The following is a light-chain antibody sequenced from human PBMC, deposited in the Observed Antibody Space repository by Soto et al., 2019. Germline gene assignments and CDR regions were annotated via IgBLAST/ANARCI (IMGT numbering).Light chain of an antibody. CDR2: GNS. CDR3: QSYDSSLSGVV. V-gene: IGLV1-40*01. CDR1: SSNIGAGYD. J-gene: IGLJ2*01. Sequence: QSVLTQPPSVSGAPGQRVTISCTGSSSNIGAGYDVHWYQQLPGTAPKLLIYGNSNRPSGVPDRFSGSKSGTSASLAITGLKAADDADYYCQSYDSSLSGVVFGGGTKLTVL.